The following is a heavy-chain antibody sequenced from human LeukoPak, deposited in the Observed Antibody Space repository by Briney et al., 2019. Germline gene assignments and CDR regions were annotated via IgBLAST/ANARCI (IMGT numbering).Heavy chain of an antibody. CDR2: IRYDGSNK. D-gene: IGHD3-22*01. J-gene: IGHJ4*02. CDR3: AKDRTRTYYDSSGYYPDY. Sequence: GGSLRLSCAASGFTFSSYGMHWVRQAPGKGLEWVAFIRYDGSNKYYADSVKGRFTISRDNSKNTVYLQMNGLRDEDTAVYYCAKDRTRTYYDSSGYYPDYWGQGTLVTVSS. CDR1: GFTFSSYG. V-gene: IGHV3-30*02.